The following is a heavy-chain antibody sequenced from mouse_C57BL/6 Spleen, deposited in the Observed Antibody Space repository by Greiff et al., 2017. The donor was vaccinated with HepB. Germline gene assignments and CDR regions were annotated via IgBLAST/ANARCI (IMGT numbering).Heavy chain of an antibody. Sequence: VQLQHPGAELVKPGASVKLSCKASGYTFTSYWMQWVKQRPGQGLEWIGEIDPSDSYTNYNQKFKGKATLTVDTSSSTAYMQLSSLTSEDSAVYYCARWAYYGSSSSYFDYWGQGTTLTVSS. CDR3: ARWAYYGSSSSYFDY. V-gene: IGHV1-50*01. CDR1: GYTFTSYW. CDR2: IDPSDSYT. J-gene: IGHJ2*01. D-gene: IGHD1-1*01.